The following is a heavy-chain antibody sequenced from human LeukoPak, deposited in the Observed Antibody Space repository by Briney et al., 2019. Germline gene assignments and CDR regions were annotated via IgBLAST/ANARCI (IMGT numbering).Heavy chain of an antibody. Sequence: SETLSLTCTVSGGSISSYCWSWIRQPAGKGLEWFGRIYSSGRTNYNPSLKSRITISVDTSKTQFSLKLSSVTAADTAVYYCARDWGLYGSGSYSTFDYWGQGALVTVSS. J-gene: IGHJ4*02. CDR2: IYSSGRT. D-gene: IGHD3-10*01. CDR1: GGSISSYC. CDR3: ARDWGLYGSGSYSTFDY. V-gene: IGHV4-4*07.